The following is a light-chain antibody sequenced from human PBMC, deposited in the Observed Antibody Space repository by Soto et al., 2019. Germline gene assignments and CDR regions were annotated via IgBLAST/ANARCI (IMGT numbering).Light chain of an antibody. J-gene: IGLJ2*01. V-gene: IGLV1-44*01. CDR1: SSNIGSNT. Sequence: QSVXTQPPSASGTPGQRVTISCXGSSSNIGSNTVNWYQQLPGTAPKLLIHSNNQRPSGVPDRFSGSKSGTSASLATSGLQSEDEADYYCAAWDDSLNGVVFGGGTKLTVL. CDR2: SNN. CDR3: AAWDDSLNGVV.